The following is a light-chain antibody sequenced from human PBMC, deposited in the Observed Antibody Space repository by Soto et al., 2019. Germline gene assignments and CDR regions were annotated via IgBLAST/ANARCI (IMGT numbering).Light chain of an antibody. J-gene: IGKJ4*01. CDR3: QQSYSTPLT. Sequence: IQLTHVPASLSPSVGNKVTIHRRASQGISNYLAWYQQKPGKVPKLLIYAASTLQSGVPSRFSGSRSGTDFTLTISSLQPEDFATYYCQQSYSTPLTFGGGTKVDNK. CDR1: QGISNY. V-gene: IGKV1-27*01. CDR2: AAS.